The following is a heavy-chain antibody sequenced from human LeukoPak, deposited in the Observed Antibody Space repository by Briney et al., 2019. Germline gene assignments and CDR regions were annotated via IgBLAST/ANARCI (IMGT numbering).Heavy chain of an antibody. CDR2: ISSSSSYI. CDR1: GITFNSYT. CDR3: AREPDSSTWYWFDP. V-gene: IGHV3-21*01. J-gene: IGHJ5*02. D-gene: IGHD2-2*01. Sequence: GGSLRLSCAASGITFNSYTMNWVRQAPGKGLEWVSSISSSSSYIHYAASVKGRFTISRDSAKNTLYLQMNSLRAEDTAVYYCAREPDSSTWYWFDPWGQGTRVTVSS.